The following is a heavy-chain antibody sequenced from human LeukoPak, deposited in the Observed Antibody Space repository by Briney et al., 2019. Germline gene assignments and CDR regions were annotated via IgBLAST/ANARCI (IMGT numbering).Heavy chain of an antibody. CDR1: GFTFSSYA. J-gene: IGHJ4*02. D-gene: IGHD4-17*01. CDR3: ARDNYGGDYGDWGTAY. V-gene: IGHV3-30-3*01. Sequence: PGGSLRLSCAASGFTFSSYAMHWVRQAPGKGLEWVAVISYDGSNKYYADSVKGRFTISRDNSKNTLSLQMNSLRGEDTAVYYCARDNYGGDYGDWGTAYWGQGTLVTVSS. CDR2: ISYDGSNK.